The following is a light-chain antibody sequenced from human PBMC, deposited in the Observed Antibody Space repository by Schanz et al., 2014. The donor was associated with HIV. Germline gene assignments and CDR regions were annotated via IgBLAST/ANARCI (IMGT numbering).Light chain of an antibody. J-gene: IGLJ3*02. CDR2: EVS. CDR1: SSDVVSYNL. Sequence: QSALTQPASVSGSPGQSITISCTGTSSDVVSYNLVSWYQQHPGKAPKLMIYEVSKRPSGVSNRFSGSKSGNTASLTISGLQAEDEADYYCCSYAGSSTNWVFGGGTKVTVL. CDR3: CSYAGSSTNWV. V-gene: IGLV2-23*02.